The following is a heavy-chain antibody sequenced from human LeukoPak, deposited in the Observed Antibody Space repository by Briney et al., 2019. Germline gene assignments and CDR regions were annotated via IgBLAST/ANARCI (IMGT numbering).Heavy chain of an antibody. D-gene: IGHD6-13*01. Sequence: GGSLRLSCAASGFPLSSYAMSWVPRAPGKGLEWVSAFSGVGGSTYYADSVKGRFTISRDNSKNTLYLQMNSLRAEDTAVYYCAKGYSSSWPRGYYYMDVWGKGTTVTVSS. CDR1: GFPLSSYA. J-gene: IGHJ6*03. CDR2: FSGVGGST. CDR3: AKGYSSSWPRGYYYMDV. V-gene: IGHV3-23*01.